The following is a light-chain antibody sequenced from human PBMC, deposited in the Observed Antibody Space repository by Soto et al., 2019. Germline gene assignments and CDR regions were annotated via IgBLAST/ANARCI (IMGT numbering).Light chain of an antibody. Sequence: EIVLTQSPATLSVSPGERATLSCRATETVSTNLAWFQRKAGQPPRLLIYGSSTRATGVPDRFSGSGSGTEFALIIGSLQSEDVAVYYCQQYSNWPPAITFGQGTRLEIK. V-gene: IGKV3-15*01. J-gene: IGKJ5*01. CDR2: GSS. CDR3: QQYSNWPPAIT. CDR1: ETVSTN.